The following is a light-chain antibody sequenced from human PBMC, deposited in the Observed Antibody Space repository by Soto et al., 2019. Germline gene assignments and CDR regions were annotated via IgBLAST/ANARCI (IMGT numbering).Light chain of an antibody. CDR1: NIGSRS. Sequence: SYELSQPPSVSVAPGQTARITCGGNNIGSRSVHWYQQKPGQAPVLLVYDDRGRPSGIPERFSGSNSGNTATLTISRVEAGDEADYYCQVWDSTSDCTLYVFGTGTKVTVL. CDR2: DDR. V-gene: IGLV3-21*02. CDR3: QVWDSTSDCTLYV. J-gene: IGLJ1*01.